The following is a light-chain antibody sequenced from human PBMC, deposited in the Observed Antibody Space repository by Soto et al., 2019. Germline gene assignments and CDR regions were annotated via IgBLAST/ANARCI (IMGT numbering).Light chain of an antibody. Sequence: DIQLTQSPSFLSASVGDRVTITCRASQGISSYLAWYQQKPGKAPKLLIYAASTLQGGVPSRFSGSGSGTEFTLTISSLQPEDFATYYCQQLNSYPPTFGPGTKVEIK. CDR1: QGISSY. V-gene: IGKV1-9*01. CDR3: QQLNSYPPT. J-gene: IGKJ1*01. CDR2: AAS.